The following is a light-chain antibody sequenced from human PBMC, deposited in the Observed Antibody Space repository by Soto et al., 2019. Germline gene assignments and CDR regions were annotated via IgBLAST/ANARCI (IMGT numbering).Light chain of an antibody. J-gene: IGLJ3*02. Sequence: QSVLTQPASVSGSPGQSITISCTGTSSDVGSYKLVSWYQQRPGKAPKLMIYDDTERPSGVSSRFSGSKSGNTASLTISGLQAEDKADYYCCSYAGRSTWVFGGGTKLTVL. CDR1: SSDVGSYKL. CDR3: CSYAGRSTWV. V-gene: IGLV2-23*01. CDR2: DDT.